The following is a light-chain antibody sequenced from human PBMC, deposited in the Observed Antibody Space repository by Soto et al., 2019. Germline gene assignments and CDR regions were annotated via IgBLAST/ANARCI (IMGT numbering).Light chain of an antibody. CDR3: LLSYSDAHNV. V-gene: IGLV7-46*01. J-gene: IGLJ1*01. CDR1: TGAVTSGHY. Sequence: QAVVTQEPSLTVSPGGTVTLTCGSSTGAVTSGHYPYWFQQKPGQAPRTLIYHTSNRHSWTPARFSGSLLGGKASLTLSGAQPEDDAEYYCLLSYSDAHNVFGTGTKLTVL. CDR2: HTS.